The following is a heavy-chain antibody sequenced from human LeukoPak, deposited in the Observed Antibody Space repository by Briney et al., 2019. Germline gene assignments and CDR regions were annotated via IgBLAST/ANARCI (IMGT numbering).Heavy chain of an antibody. CDR1: GYTLTELS. CDR3: ARGLFGDWGSDY. D-gene: IGHD3-16*01. CDR2: FDPEDGET. V-gene: IGHV1-24*01. Sequence: ASVKVSCKVSGYTLTELSMHWVRQAPGKGLEWMGGFDPEDGETIYAQKFQGRVTMTEDTSTDTAYMELSSLRSEDTAVYYCARGLFGDWGSDYWGQGTLVTVSS. J-gene: IGHJ4*02.